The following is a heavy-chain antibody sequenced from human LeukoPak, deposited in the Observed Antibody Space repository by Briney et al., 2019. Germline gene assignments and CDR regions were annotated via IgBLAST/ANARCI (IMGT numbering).Heavy chain of an antibody. J-gene: IGHJ4*02. CDR2: ISGSGGST. V-gene: IGHV3-23*01. D-gene: IGHD6-19*01. CDR3: AKDRYSSGWYHDY. Sequence: GGTLRLSCAASGFTFSSYGMSWVRQAPGKGLEGVSAISGSGGSTYYADSVRGRFTIYRDKSKNKLYLQMNSLRAEDTAVYYCAKDRYSSGWYHDYWGQGTLVTVSS. CDR1: GFTFSSYG.